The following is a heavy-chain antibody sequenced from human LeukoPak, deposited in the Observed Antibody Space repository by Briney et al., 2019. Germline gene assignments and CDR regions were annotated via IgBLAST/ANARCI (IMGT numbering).Heavy chain of an antibody. V-gene: IGHV3-23*01. D-gene: IGHD6-13*01. CDR1: GFTFSSYA. CDR2: ISGSGGST. Sequence: GGSLRLSCAASGFTFSSYAMIWVRQAPGKGLEWVSAISGSGGSTYYADSVKGRFTISRDNAKNTLYVQMNSLRAEATAVYYCAKDRSSSWYPIVVDYWGQGTLVTVSS. J-gene: IGHJ4*02. CDR3: AKDRSSSWYPIVVDY.